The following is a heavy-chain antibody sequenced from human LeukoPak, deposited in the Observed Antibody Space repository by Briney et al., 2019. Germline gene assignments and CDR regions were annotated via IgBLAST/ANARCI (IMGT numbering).Heavy chain of an antibody. D-gene: IGHD6-19*01. CDR1: GFTFDDYA. V-gene: IGHV3-43*02. CDR2: ISGDGGST. Sequence: PGGSLRLSCAASGFTFDDYAMHWVRQAPGKGLAWVSLISGDGGSTDYADSVKGRFTISRDNSKNTLYLQMNSLRTEDTALYYGAKERVSSGWYYFDYWGQETLVTVSS. CDR3: AKERVSSGWYYFDY. J-gene: IGHJ4*02.